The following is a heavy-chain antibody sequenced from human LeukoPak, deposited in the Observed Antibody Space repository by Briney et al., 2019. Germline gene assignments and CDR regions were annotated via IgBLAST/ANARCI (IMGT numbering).Heavy chain of an antibody. Sequence: GESLKISCKASGYTFTSYGISWVRQAPGQGLEWMGWISAYNGDTNYAQKLQGRVTMTTDTSTSTAYMELRSLRPDDTAVYYCAGGQWLREYDYWGQGTLVTVSS. CDR3: AGGQWLREYDY. V-gene: IGHV1-18*01. D-gene: IGHD6-19*01. CDR2: ISAYNGDT. J-gene: IGHJ4*02. CDR1: GYTFTSYG.